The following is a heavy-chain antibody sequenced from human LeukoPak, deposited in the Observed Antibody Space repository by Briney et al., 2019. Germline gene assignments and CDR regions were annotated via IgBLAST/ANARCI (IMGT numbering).Heavy chain of an antibody. Sequence: KPGGSLRLSCAASGFTVSSNYMSWIRQAPGKGLEWVSYISSSGSTIYYADSVKGRFTISRDNAKNSLYLQMNSLRAEDTAVYYCARSRREYWYFDLWGRGTLVTVSS. CDR1: GFTVSSNY. CDR3: ARSRREYWYFDL. V-gene: IGHV3-11*01. CDR2: ISSSGSTI. J-gene: IGHJ2*01.